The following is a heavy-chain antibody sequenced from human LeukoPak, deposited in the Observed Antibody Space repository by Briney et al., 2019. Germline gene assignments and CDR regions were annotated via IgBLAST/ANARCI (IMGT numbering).Heavy chain of an antibody. J-gene: IGHJ4*02. Sequence: GASVKVSCKASGYTFTGYYMHWVRQAPGQGLEWMGWINPNSGGTNYAQKFQGRVTMTRDTSISTAYMELSRVRSDDTAVYYCAREHMTTVTHDYWGQGTLVTVSS. CDR2: INPNSGGT. CDR1: GYTFTGYY. V-gene: IGHV1-2*02. D-gene: IGHD4-17*01. CDR3: AREHMTTVTHDY.